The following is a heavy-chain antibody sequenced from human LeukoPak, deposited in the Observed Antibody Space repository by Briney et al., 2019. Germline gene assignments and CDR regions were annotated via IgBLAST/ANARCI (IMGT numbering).Heavy chain of an antibody. CDR1: GYTFTGYY. D-gene: IGHD4-11*01. Sequence: ASVKVSCKASGYTFTGYYMHWVRQAPGQGLEWMGGIIPIFGTANYAQKFQGRVTITADESTSTAYMELSSLRSEDTAVYYCASRRSTVTTTYFDYWGQGTLVTVSS. V-gene: IGHV1-69*13. CDR3: ASRRSTVTTTYFDY. J-gene: IGHJ4*02. CDR2: IIPIFGTA.